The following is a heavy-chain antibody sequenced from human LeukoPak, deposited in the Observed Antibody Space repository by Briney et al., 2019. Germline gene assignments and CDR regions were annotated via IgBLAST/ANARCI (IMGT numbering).Heavy chain of an antibody. CDR3: ARDRSYSSGFYYYYYGMDV. J-gene: IGHJ6*04. D-gene: IGHD6-19*01. V-gene: IGHV4-59*01. CDR2: IYYSGST. CDR1: GGSISSYY. Sequence: SETLSLTCTVSGGSISSYYWSWIRQPPGKGLEWIGYIYYSGSTNYNPSLKSRVTISVDTSKNQFSLELSSVTAADTAVYYCARDRSYSSGFYYYYYGMDVWGKGTTVTVSS.